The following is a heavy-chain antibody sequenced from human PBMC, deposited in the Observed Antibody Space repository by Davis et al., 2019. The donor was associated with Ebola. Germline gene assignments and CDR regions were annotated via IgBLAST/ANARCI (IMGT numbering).Heavy chain of an antibody. J-gene: IGHJ4*02. V-gene: IGHV1-2*06. CDR1: GYTFTGYY. CDR2: INPNSGGT. Sequence: ASVKVSCKASGYTFTGYYMHWVRQAPGQGLEWMGRINPNSGGTNYAQKFQGRVTMTRDTSISTAYMELSSLRSEDTAVYYCARPYYGDFLQLLYWGQGTLVTVSS. CDR3: ARPYYGDFLQLLY. D-gene: IGHD4-17*01.